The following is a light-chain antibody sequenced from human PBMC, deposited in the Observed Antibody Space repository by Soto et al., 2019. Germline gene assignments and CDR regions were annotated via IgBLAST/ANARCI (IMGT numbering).Light chain of an antibody. CDR1: SSDVGGYDY. CDR2: EVN. J-gene: IGLJ2*01. Sequence: QSVLTQPASVSGSPGQSITISCTGTSSDVGGYDYVSWYQQHPGKAPKLMIYEVNNRPSGVSDRFSGSKSGNTASLTISGLQAEDEADYYCSSYSSSSPVVLGGGTKLTDL. CDR3: SSYSSSSPVV. V-gene: IGLV2-14*01.